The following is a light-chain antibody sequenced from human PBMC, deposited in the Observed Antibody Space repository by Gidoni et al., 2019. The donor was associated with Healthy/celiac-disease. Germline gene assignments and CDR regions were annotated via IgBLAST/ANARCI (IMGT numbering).Light chain of an antibody. J-gene: IGKJ5*01. Sequence: VLTHSRGTLSLSPGERATLSCRASQSVSSSYLAWYQQKPGQAPRLLIYGASSRATGIPDRFSGSGSGTDFTLTISRLEPEDFAVYYCQQYGSSPPTFXXXTRLEIK. CDR3: QQYGSSPPT. CDR2: GAS. CDR1: QSVSSSY. V-gene: IGKV3-20*01.